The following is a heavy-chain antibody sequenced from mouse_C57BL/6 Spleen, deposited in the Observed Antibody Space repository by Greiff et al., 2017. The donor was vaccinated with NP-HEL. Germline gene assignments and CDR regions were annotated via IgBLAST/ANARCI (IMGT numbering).Heavy chain of an antibody. CDR3: ARHDPSIYAMDY. CDR2: IWSDGST. J-gene: IGHJ4*01. CDR1: GFSLTSYG. Sequence: QVQLKQSGPGLVAPSQSLSITCTVSGFSLTSYGVHWVRQPPGKGLEWLVVIWSDGSTTYNSALKSRLSISKDNSKSQVFLKMNSLQTDDTAMYYCARHDPSIYAMDYWGQGTSVTVSS. V-gene: IGHV2-6-1*01.